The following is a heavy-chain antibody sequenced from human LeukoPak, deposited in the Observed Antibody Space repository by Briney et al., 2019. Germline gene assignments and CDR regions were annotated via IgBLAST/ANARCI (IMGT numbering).Heavy chain of an antibody. V-gene: IGHV3-23*01. D-gene: IGHD3-22*01. CDR3: AKEGALITMIVVAIQYYFDY. Sequence: GSLRLSCAASGFTFSSYAMSRVRQAPGKGLEWVSAISGSGGSTYYADSVKGRFTISRDNSKNTLYLQMNSLRAEDTAVYYCAKEGALITMIVVAIQYYFDYWGQGTLVTVSS. CDR1: GFTFSSYA. CDR2: ISGSGGST. J-gene: IGHJ4*02.